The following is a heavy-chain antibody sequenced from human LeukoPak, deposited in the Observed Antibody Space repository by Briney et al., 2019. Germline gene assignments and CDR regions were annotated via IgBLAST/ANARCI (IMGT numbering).Heavy chain of an antibody. D-gene: IGHD3-10*01. Sequence: PSETLSLTCTVSGDSISSSSSYWGWIRQPPGKGLEWIGSIYHSGSTYYNPTLKSRVTISVDTSKNQFSLKLSSVTAADTAVYYCARDLRQRGVDYWGQGTLVTVSS. CDR3: ARDLRQRGVDY. CDR2: IYHSGST. CDR1: GDSISSSSSY. J-gene: IGHJ4*02. V-gene: IGHV4-39*07.